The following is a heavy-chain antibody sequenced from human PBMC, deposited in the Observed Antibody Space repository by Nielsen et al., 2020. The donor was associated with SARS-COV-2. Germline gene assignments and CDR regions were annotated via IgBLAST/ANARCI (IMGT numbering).Heavy chain of an antibody. CDR2: TYYRSKWYN. CDR3: ARARGAYGDYYYYYYTDV. J-gene: IGHJ6*03. Sequence: WIGQSPSRGLEWLGRTYYRSKWYNDYAVSVKSRITINPDTSKNQFSLHLNSVTPEDTAVYYCARARGAYGDYYYYYYTDVWGKGTTVTVSS. V-gene: IGHV6-1*01. D-gene: IGHD4-17*01.